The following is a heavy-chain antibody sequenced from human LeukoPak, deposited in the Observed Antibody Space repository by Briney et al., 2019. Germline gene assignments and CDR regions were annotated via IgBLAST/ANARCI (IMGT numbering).Heavy chain of an antibody. J-gene: IGHJ3*02. D-gene: IGHD1-26*01. CDR2: IKQDGSEK. CDR3: ARDFELDAFDI. CDR1: GFTPSSYR. Sequence: TGGSLRLSCAASGFTPSSYRMSWVRQAPGKGLEWVANIKQDGSEKYYVDSVKGRFTISRDNAKNSLYLQMNSLRAEDTAVYYCARDFELDAFDIWGQGTMVTVSS. V-gene: IGHV3-7*01.